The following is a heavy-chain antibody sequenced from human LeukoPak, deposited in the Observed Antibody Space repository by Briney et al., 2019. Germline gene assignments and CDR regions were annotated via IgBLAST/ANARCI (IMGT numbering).Heavy chain of an antibody. V-gene: IGHV4-34*01. J-gene: IGHJ2*01. CDR3: ARQGSLFWSGYRNYWYFDL. CDR2: INHSGST. D-gene: IGHD3-3*01. Sequence: SGTLSLTCAVYGGSFSGYYWSWIRQPPGKGLEWIGEINHSGSTNYNPSLKSRVTISVDTSKNQFSLKLSSVTAADTAVYYCARQGSLFWSGYRNYWYFDLWGRGTLVTVSS. CDR1: GGSFSGYY.